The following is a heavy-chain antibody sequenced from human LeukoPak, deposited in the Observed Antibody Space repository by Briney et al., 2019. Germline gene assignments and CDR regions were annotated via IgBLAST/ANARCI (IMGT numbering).Heavy chain of an antibody. Sequence: SVKVSCKASGGTFSSYAISWVRQAPGQGLEWMGGIIPIFGTANYAQKFQGRVTITADKSTSTAYMELSSLRSEDTAVYYCARVGPYSSSWYRGYFDYWGQGTLVTVSS. D-gene: IGHD6-13*01. CDR1: GGTFSSYA. CDR3: ARVGPYSSSWYRGYFDY. V-gene: IGHV1-69*06. J-gene: IGHJ4*02. CDR2: IIPIFGTA.